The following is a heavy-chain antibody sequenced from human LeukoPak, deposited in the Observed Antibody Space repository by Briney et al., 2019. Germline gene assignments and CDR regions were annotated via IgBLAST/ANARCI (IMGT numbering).Heavy chain of an antibody. CDR1: GGSISSSNW. Sequence: PSETLSLTCAVSGGSISSSNWWSWVRQPPGKGLEWIGSIYYSGSTYYNPSLKSRVTISVDTSKNQFSLKLSSVTAADTAVYYCARVHGSSRYYFDYWGQGTLVTVSS. CDR2: IYYSGST. CDR3: ARVHGSSRYYFDY. J-gene: IGHJ4*02. V-gene: IGHV4-4*02. D-gene: IGHD6-13*01.